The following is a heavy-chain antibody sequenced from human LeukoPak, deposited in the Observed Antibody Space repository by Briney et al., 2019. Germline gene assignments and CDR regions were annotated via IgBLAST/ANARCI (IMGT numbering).Heavy chain of an antibody. Sequence: PGGSLRPACLVAGLTSNTNCTDCVRQTPGKGLVWVSRIKSDGSGISHADSVKGRFTISRDNAKNRRDLQMNSLRGEDTAVYYCASGRWSYYTGAWGQGTLVTVSS. J-gene: IGHJ4*02. CDR1: GLTSNTNC. V-gene: IGHV3-74*01. CDR2: IKSDGSGI. D-gene: IGHD3-10*01. CDR3: ASGRWSYYTGA.